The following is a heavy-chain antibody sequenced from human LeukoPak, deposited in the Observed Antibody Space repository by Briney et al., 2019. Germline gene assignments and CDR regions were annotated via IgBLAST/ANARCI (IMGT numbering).Heavy chain of an antibody. V-gene: IGHV3-9*01. CDR3: AKERSSGWYNPLDY. CDR2: ISWNSDSI. Sequence: GGSLRLSCAASGFTFDDYATHWVRQAPGKGLEWVSSISWNSDSIGYADSVKGRFTISRDNAKNSLYLQMNSLRAEDTALYYCAKERSSGWYNPLDYWGQGTLVTVSS. D-gene: IGHD6-19*01. J-gene: IGHJ4*02. CDR1: GFTFDDYA.